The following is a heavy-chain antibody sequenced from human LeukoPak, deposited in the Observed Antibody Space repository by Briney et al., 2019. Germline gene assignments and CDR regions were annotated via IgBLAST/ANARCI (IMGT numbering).Heavy chain of an antibody. CDR1: GGFFSSGTYY. CDR2: ISTSGST. Sequence: PSQTLSLTCTVSGGFFSSGTYYWSWIRQPAGKGLEWIGRISTSGSTDYSSSLKSRVTISVDTSKNQFSLKLSSVTAADTAVYYCARGQNYYGSGSYLDYWGQGTLVTVSS. CDR3: ARGQNYYGSGSYLDY. D-gene: IGHD3-10*01. J-gene: IGHJ4*02. V-gene: IGHV4-61*02.